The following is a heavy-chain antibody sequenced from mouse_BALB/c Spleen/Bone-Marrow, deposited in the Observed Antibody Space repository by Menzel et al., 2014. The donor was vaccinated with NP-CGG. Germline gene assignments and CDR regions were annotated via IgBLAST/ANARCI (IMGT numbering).Heavy chain of an antibody. D-gene: IGHD4-1*01. Sequence: EVKLVESGGGLVQPGGSRKLSCAASGFTFSSFGMHWVRQAPERGLEWVAYISSGSSTIYYADTVKVRFTISRDNPKNTLFLQMTSLRSEDTAMYYCTRGGNWEDFDYWGQGTTLTVSS. CDR3: TRGGNWEDFDY. CDR2: ISSGSSTI. CDR1: GFTFSSFG. J-gene: IGHJ2*01. V-gene: IGHV5-17*02.